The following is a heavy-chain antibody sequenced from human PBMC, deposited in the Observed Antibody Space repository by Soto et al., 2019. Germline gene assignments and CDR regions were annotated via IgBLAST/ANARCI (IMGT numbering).Heavy chain of an antibody. Sequence: SETLSLSCTVSGGSISSYYWSWILQHPGKGLEWIGYIYYSGSTNYNPSLKSRVTISVDTSKNQFSLKLSSVTAADTAVYYCARGITIFGVPTMPWFDPWGQGTLVTVSS. CDR3: ARGITIFGVPTMPWFDP. CDR2: IYYSGST. J-gene: IGHJ5*02. CDR1: GGSISSYY. V-gene: IGHV4-59*01. D-gene: IGHD3-3*01.